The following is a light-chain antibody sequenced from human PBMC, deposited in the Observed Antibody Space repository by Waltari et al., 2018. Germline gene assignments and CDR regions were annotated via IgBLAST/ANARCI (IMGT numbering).Light chain of an antibody. CDR1: QGISSY. J-gene: IGKJ1*01. V-gene: IGKV1-8*01. CDR3: QQYYTYPRT. CDR2: AAS. Sequence: AIRMTQSPSSFSASTGDRVTLTCRASQGISSYLAWYQQKPGRVPKLLMSAASTLHSGVPSRFTGSGSGTDFTLTINCLQSDDFATDYCQQYYTYPRTFGQGTKVEIK.